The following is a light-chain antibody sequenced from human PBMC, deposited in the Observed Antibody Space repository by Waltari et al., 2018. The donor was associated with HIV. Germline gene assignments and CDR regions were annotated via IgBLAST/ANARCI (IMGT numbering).Light chain of an antibody. CDR1: QSLHDNNGYNY. CDR2: LAS. Sequence: EIEMTQSPLSLPVTPGESASISCRSSQSLHDNNGYNYLDWYVQKPGQSPRLLIYLASNRASGVPEKFSASGLGTDFRLAISWVEAEDVGVYYCMQALQKPLTFGGRAKVEI. V-gene: IGKV2-28*01. J-gene: IGKJ4*01. CDR3: MQALQKPLT.